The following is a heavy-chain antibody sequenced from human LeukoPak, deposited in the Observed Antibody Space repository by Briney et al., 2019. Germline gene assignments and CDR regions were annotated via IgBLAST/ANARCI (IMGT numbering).Heavy chain of an antibody. Sequence: GGSLRLSCAASGFTFSSYGMHWVRQAPGKGLEWMAVISYDGSNKYYADSVKGRFTISRDNSKNTLYLQMNSLRAEDTAVYYCARAVGRRFLEWLQYGMDVWGQGTTVTVSS. J-gene: IGHJ6*02. D-gene: IGHD3-3*01. CDR3: ARAVGRRFLEWLQYGMDV. CDR2: ISYDGSNK. CDR1: GFTFSSYG. V-gene: IGHV3-30*03.